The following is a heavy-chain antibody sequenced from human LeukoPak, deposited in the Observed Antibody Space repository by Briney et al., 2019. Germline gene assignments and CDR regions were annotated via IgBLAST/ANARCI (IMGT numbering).Heavy chain of an antibody. J-gene: IGHJ6*03. V-gene: IGHV4-38-2*02. Sequence: SETLSLTCTVSGYSISSGYYWGWIRQPPGKGLEWIGSIYRSGSTYYNPSLKSRVTISVDTSKNQFSLKLSSVTAADTAVYYCARGPRLRYYYYYYYMDVWGKGTTVTVSS. CDR3: ARGPRLRYYYYYYYMDV. CDR2: IYRSGST. CDR1: GYSISSGYY.